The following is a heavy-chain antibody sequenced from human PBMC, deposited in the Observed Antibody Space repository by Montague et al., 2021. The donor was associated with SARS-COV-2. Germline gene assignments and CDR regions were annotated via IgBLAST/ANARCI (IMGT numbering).Heavy chain of an antibody. D-gene: IGHD2-21*02. Sequence: SETLSLTCTVSGASIGRSTYYWGWIRQPPGKDLEWIGTIYYSGTTHYNPSLRSRVTISLDTSKNQVSLRLTSVTTSDTAVYYCARGRVTRAGFDYWGQGIRVIVSS. CDR3: ARGRVTRAGFDY. CDR1: GASIGRSTYY. J-gene: IGHJ4*02. V-gene: IGHV4-39*07. CDR2: IYYSGTT.